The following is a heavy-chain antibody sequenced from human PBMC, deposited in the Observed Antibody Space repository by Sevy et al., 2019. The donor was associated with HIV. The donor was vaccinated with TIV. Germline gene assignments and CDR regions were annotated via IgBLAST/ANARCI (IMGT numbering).Heavy chain of an antibody. Sequence: GGSLRLSCAASGFTFSNYFINWVRQAPGKGLEWVSSISSGSSYIFYANSVKGRFTISSDNAKNSLYLHMNSLRAEDAAVYYCARGDCYGSLYYFDYWGPGTLVTVSS. V-gene: IGHV3-21*01. CDR1: GFTFSNYF. CDR2: ISSGSSYI. J-gene: IGHJ4*02. D-gene: IGHD2-21*01. CDR3: ARGDCYGSLYYFDY.